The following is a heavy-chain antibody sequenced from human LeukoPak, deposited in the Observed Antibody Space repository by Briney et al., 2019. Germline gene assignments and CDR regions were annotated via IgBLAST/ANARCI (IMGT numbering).Heavy chain of an antibody. CDR2: INTDGSST. CDR1: GFTFSGYW. Sequence: GRSLRLSCAASGFTFSGYWMHWVRQAPGKGLVWVSRINTDGSSTRYADSVKGRFTISRDNAKNTLYLQMNSLRAEDTAVYYCAREGSSSWFRDWYFDLWGRGTLVTVSS. J-gene: IGHJ2*01. D-gene: IGHD6-13*01. CDR3: AREGSSSWFRDWYFDL. V-gene: IGHV3-74*01.